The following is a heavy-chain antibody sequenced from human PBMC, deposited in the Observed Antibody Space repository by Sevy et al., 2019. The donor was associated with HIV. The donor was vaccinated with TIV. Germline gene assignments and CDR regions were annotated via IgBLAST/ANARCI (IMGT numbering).Heavy chain of an antibody. CDR3: TRNGGAFDNGFDP. CDR1: GFTFSSYA. D-gene: IGHD2-8*01. V-gene: IGHV3-23*01. J-gene: IGHJ5*02. CDR2: ISGSGGST. Sequence: GESLKISCAASGFTFSSYAMSWVRQAPGKGLEWVSAISGSGGSTYYADSVKGRFTISRDNAKNSLNLQMNSLRAEDTAVYYCTRNGGAFDNGFDPWGQGTLVTVSS.